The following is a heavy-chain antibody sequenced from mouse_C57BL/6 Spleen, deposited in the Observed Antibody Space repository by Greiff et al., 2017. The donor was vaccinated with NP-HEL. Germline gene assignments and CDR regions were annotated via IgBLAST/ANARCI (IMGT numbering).Heavy chain of an antibody. CDR3: AREDYGNYYAMDY. D-gene: IGHD2-1*01. CDR1: GYTFTNYW. Sequence: VQVVESGAELVRPGTSVKMSCKASGYTFTNYWIGWAKQRPGHGLEWIGDIYPGGGYTNYNEKFKGKATLTADKSSSTAYMQFSSLTSEDSAIYYCAREDYGNYYAMDYWGQGTSVTVSS. CDR2: IYPGGGYT. J-gene: IGHJ4*01. V-gene: IGHV1-63*01.